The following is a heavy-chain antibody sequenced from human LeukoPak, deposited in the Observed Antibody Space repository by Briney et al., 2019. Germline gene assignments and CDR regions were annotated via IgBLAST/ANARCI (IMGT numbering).Heavy chain of an antibody. Sequence: ASVKVPCKASGYTFTSYDINWVRQATGQGLEWMGWMNPNSGNTGYAQKFQGRVTITRNTSISTAYMELSSLRSEDTAVYYCARGNGDPYYYYMDVWGKGTTVTVSS. CDR2: MNPNSGNT. V-gene: IGHV1-8*03. D-gene: IGHD2-21*02. CDR1: GYTFTSYD. J-gene: IGHJ6*03. CDR3: ARGNGDPYYYYMDV.